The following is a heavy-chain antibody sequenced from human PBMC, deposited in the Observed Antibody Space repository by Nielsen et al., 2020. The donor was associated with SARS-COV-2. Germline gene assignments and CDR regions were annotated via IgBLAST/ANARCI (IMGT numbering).Heavy chain of an antibody. CDR1: AFTFSTYW. CDR3: ARGRLWFGEVWFDY. CDR2: INSDGSST. V-gene: IGHV3-74*01. Sequence: GGSLRLSCAASAFTFSTYWMHWVRQAPGKGLVWVSRINSDGSSTSYADSVKGRFTISRDNAKNSLYLQMNSLRAEDTAVYYCARGRLWFGEVWFDYWGQGTLVTVSS. D-gene: IGHD3-10*01. J-gene: IGHJ4*02.